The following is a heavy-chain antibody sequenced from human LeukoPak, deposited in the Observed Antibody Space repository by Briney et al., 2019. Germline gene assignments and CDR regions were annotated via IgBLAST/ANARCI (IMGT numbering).Heavy chain of an antibody. J-gene: IGHJ4*02. CDR3: VRQFAS. CDR1: GFTFGDHI. D-gene: IGHD3-16*01. CDR2: VSGSGSTV. Sequence: GGSLGLSCAASGFTFGDHIMNWVRQLPGKRLEWVAYVSGSGSTVYYADSVKGRFTVSRDNGKSSLYLQMNSLRVEDTALHYCVRQFASWGQGTLVTVSS. V-gene: IGHV3-48*01.